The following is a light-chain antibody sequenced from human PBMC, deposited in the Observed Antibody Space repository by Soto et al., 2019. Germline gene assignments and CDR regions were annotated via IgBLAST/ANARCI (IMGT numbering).Light chain of an antibody. CDR1: QSVSNNY. Sequence: EIVLTQSPGNLDLSPWKRATLSCRASQSVSNNYLAWYQQKPGQAPGLLIYGASNRATGIPDRFSGSGSGTDFTLTISRLEPDDFAVYYCQQYGSSGTVGKGTKVGIK. CDR2: GAS. CDR3: QQYGSSGT. J-gene: IGKJ1*01. V-gene: IGKV3-20*01.